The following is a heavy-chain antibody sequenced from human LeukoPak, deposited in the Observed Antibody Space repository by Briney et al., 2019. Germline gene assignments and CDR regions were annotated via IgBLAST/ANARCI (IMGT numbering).Heavy chain of an antibody. D-gene: IGHD1-26*01. V-gene: IGHV3-23*01. CDR2: ISSSGSST. J-gene: IGHJ6*03. Sequence: GGSLRLSCAASEFNFENFAMNWVRQAPGKGLEWVSGISSSGSSTFFADHVKGRFTISRDNAKNSLYLQMTTLQAEDTAVYYCARRSPGTSSLFYYYMDVWGKGTTVTVSS. CDR1: EFNFENFA. CDR3: ARRSPGTSSLFYYYMDV.